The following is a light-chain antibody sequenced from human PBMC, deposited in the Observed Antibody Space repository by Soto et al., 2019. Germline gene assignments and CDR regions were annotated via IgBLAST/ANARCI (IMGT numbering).Light chain of an antibody. V-gene: IGKV3-20*01. CDR1: QSVSSSY. CDR3: QQYGSSPSIT. Sequence: EIVLTQSPGTVSLSPGERATLSCRASQSVSSSYLAWYQQKPGQAPRLLIYGASSRATGIPARFSGTGSGTEFTLTISSLQSEDFAVYYCQQYGSSPSITFGQGTRLEIK. CDR2: GAS. J-gene: IGKJ5*01.